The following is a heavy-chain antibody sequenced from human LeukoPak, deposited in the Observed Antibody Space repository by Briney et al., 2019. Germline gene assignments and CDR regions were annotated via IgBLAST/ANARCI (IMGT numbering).Heavy chain of an antibody. CDR3: AKRGIVIRAVIIVGFHKEAYYFDY. CDR2: ISDSGGST. CDR1: GITLSNYG. D-gene: IGHD3-10*01. Sequence: GGSLRHSCAVSGITLSNYGMSWVRQAPGKGLEWVAGISDSGGSTNYADSVKGRFTISRDNPKNTLYLQMNSLRAEDTAVYFCAKRGIVIRAVIIVGFHKEAYYFDYWGQGALVTVSS. J-gene: IGHJ4*02. V-gene: IGHV3-23*01.